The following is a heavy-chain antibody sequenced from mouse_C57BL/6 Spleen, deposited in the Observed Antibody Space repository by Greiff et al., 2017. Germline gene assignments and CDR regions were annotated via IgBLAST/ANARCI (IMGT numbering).Heavy chain of an antibody. CDR1: GYTFTDYE. D-gene: IGHD2-5*01. CDR2: IDPETGGT. J-gene: IGHJ1*03. Sequence: LQQSGAELVRPGASVTLSCKASGYTFTDYEMHWVKQTPVHGLEWIGAIDPETGGTAYNQKFKGKAILTADKSSSTAYMELRSLTSEDSAVYYCTRPTIVTTSYWYFDVWGTGTTVTVSS. CDR3: TRPTIVTTSYWYFDV. V-gene: IGHV1-15*01.